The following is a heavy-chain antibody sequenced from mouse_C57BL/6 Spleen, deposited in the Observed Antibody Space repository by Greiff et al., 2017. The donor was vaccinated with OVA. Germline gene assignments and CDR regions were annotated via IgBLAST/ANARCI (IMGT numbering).Heavy chain of an antibody. V-gene: IGHV1-42*01. D-gene: IGHD2-4*01. CDR2: INPSTGGT. CDR3: ARDLYYDYDGYAMDY. J-gene: IGHJ4*01. CDR1: GYSFTGYY. Sequence: VQLKQSGPELVKPGASVKISCKASGYSFTGYYMNWVKQSPEKSLEWIGEINPSTGGTTYNQKFKAKATLTVDKSSSTAYMQLKSLTSEDSAVYYCARDLYYDYDGYAMDYWGQGTSVTVSS.